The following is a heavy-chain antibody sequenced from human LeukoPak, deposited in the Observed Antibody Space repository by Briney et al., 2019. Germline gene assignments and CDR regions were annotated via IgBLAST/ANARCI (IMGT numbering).Heavy chain of an antibody. J-gene: IGHJ4*02. CDR1: GFTVSSNY. V-gene: IGHV3-53*01. D-gene: IGHD5-12*01. CDR2: IYSGGST. CDR3: ARDSRANSGYDPDY. Sequence: PGGSLRLSCAASGFTVSSNYMSWARQAPGKGLEWVSVIYSGGSTYYADSVKGRFTISRDNSKNTLYLQMNSLRAEDTAVYYCARDSRANSGYDPDYWGQGTLVTVSS.